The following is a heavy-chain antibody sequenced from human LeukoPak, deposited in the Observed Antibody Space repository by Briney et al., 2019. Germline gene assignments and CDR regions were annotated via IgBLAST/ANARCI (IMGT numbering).Heavy chain of an antibody. CDR1: GFTFSSYA. V-gene: IGHV3-23*01. CDR3: AKPSSTDIVATILHY. CDR2: ISGSGGST. Sequence: PGGSLRLSCAASGFTFSSYAMGWVRQAPGKGLEWVSAISGSGGSTYYADSVKGRFTISRDNSKNTLYLQMNSLRAEDTAVYYCAKPSSTDIVATILHYWGQGTLVTVSS. D-gene: IGHD5-12*01. J-gene: IGHJ4*02.